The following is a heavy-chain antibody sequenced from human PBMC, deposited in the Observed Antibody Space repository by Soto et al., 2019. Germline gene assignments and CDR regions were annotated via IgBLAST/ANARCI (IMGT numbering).Heavy chain of an antibody. J-gene: IGHJ4*02. D-gene: IGHD6-6*01. CDR2: IKQDGSQI. CDR3: ARIGYSSSSLDY. Sequence: EVQLVESGGGLVQPGGSLRLSCAASGFTFSNYWMTWVRQAPGKGLEWVANIKQDGSQIYFVDSLEGRFTISRDNAKKSVYLQMNSLRAEDTALYYCARIGYSSSSLDYWSQGTLVTVSS. CDR1: GFTFSNYW. V-gene: IGHV3-7*01.